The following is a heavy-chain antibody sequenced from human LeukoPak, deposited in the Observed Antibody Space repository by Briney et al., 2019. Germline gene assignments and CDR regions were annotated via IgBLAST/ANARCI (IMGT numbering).Heavy chain of an antibody. CDR2: VNESGGT. J-gene: IGHJ5*02. CDR3: ARGQGATVPQVGKNWFDP. D-gene: IGHD1-26*01. CDR1: IDSFSNYH. Sequence: SETLSLTCAVYIDSFSNYHWNWLRQTPAKGMEWIGEVNESGGTNISPSLRSQVILSVDTSKNQFSLKLISVTVADTAIYYCARGQGATVPQVGKNWFDPWGQGTRVTVSS. V-gene: IGHV4-34*01.